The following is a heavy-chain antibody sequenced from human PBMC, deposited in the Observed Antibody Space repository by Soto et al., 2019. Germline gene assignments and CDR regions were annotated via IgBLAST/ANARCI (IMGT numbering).Heavy chain of an antibody. CDR2: IYYSGST. CDR1: GGSISTSSYH. Sequence: PSETLSLTCTVSGGSISTSSYHWSWIRQPPGKGLEWIASIYYSGSTYYNPSLKSRATISVDTSKNQFSLKLTSVTVADTAVYYCAREYESSPTDWGQGTLVTVSS. J-gene: IGHJ4*02. CDR3: AREYESSPTD. D-gene: IGHD6-13*01. V-gene: IGHV4-39*02.